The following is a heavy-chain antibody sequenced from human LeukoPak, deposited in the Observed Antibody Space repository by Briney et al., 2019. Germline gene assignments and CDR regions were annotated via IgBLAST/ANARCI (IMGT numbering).Heavy chain of an antibody. CDR3: ASLWITHYTEYSLHAGLPDY. J-gene: IGHJ4*02. V-gene: IGHV4-34*01. CDR1: GGSLTGYY. D-gene: IGHD2/OR15-2a*01. CDR2: IKHDRST. Sequence: SETLSLTCAVYGGSLTGYYWSWIRQPPGKGLEWIGEIKHDRSTNYNPSLKSRVTMSLETSKTQFFVNLKSVTAADTAVYYCASLWITHYTEYSLHAGLPDYWGQGTLVSVSS.